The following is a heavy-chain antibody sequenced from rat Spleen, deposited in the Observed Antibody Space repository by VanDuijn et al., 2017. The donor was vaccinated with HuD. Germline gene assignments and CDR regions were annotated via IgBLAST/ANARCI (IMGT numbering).Heavy chain of an antibody. CDR2: ISNSGATT. CDR3: TTVLQGHGFAY. CDR1: GFTFNNYW. V-gene: IGHV5-31*01. J-gene: IGHJ3*01. Sequence: EVQLVESGGGLVQPGRSLKLSCVASGFTFNNYWMSWTSHAPGKGLEWVASISNSGATTYYPDSVKGRFTISRHNTQNTLYLQMNRLRSEDTATYYCTTVLQGHGFAYWGQGTLVTVSS. D-gene: IGHD1-1*01.